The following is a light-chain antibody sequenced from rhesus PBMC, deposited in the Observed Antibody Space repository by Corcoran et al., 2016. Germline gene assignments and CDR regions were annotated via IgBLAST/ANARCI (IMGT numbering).Light chain of an antibody. V-gene: IGKV1-74*01. CDR2: KAS. Sequence: DIQMTQSPSSLSASVGDRVTITCRASENVNNYLNWYQQKPGKAPKLLIYKASTLQSGVPSRFSGSGSGTDYTFTISSLQLEDVATYYCQHGYGTPFTFGPGTKLDIK. CDR3: QHGYGTPFT. J-gene: IGKJ3*01. CDR1: ENVNNY.